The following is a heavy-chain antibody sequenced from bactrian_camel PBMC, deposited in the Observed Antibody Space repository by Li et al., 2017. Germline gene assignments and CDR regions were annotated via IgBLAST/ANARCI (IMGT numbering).Heavy chain of an antibody. Sequence: HVQLVESGGGSVQAGGSLRLSCAASKDTSVNYCMGWFRQAPGKDREGVAVMDSLGRTKYADSVNGRFTISKGNANNTVKLMMNSLKPEDTAMYYCAANFGPYCSGPYLARRANFWGQGTQVTVS. J-gene: IGHJ4*01. V-gene: IGHV3S53*01. CDR2: MDSLGRT. CDR1: KDTSVNYC. CDR3: AANFGPYCSGPYLARRANF. D-gene: IGHD2*01.